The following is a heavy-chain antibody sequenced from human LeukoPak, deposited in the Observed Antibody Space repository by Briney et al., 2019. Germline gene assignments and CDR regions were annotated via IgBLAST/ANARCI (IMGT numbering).Heavy chain of an antibody. CDR3: ARDGVAGGFDY. CDR2: IHYSGST. D-gene: IGHD6-19*01. V-gene: IGHV4-59*01. Sequence: SETLSLTCTVSGGSICSYYWNWIRQPPGKGLEWIGYIHYSGSTNHNASLKSRVTISVDTSKNQFSLKLSSVTAADTAVYYCARDGVAGGFDYWGQGILVTVSS. J-gene: IGHJ4*02. CDR1: GGSICSYY.